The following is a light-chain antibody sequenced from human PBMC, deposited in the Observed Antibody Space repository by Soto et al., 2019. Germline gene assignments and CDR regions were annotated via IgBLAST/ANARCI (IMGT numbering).Light chain of an antibody. CDR2: GAS. J-gene: IGKJ1*01. CDR3: QQYGSSPWT. Sequence: EIGLTQSPATLSLSPGERATLSCRASQSVSSYLAWYQQKPGQAPRLLIYGASSRATGIPDRFSGSGSGTDFTLTISRLEPEDFAVYYCQQYGSSPWTFGQGTKVDIK. V-gene: IGKV3-20*01. CDR1: QSVSSY.